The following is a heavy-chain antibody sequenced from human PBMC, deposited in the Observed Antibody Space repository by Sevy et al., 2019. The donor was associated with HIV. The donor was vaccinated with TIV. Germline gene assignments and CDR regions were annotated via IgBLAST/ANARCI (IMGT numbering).Heavy chain of an antibody. D-gene: IGHD3-10*01. CDR2: IWYDGSSK. V-gene: IGHV3-33*01. J-gene: IGHJ4*02. CDR3: ASGAYYYASRTENFDY. CDR1: GFTFSSYG. Sequence: GGSLRLSCAASGFTFSSYGMHWVRQAPGKGLEWVVLIWYDGSSKYYADSVKGRFTISRDNSKNTLYLQMNSLRAEDTAVYYCASGAYYYASRTENFDYWGQGTLVTVSS.